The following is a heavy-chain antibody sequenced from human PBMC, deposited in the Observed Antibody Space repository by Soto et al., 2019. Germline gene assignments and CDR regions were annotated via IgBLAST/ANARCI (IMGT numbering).Heavy chain of an antibody. V-gene: IGHV4-38-2*01. Sequence: SETLSLTCGVSAYSISSDHYWGWVRQPPGKGLEWIGCVYHSGSSYNNPSLKGRLTISVDTSENRFILELSSVTAADTAVYYCARVLHDASGSFFDFWGPGTLVTVSS. D-gene: IGHD3-22*01. CDR1: AYSISSDHY. CDR3: ARVLHDASGSFFDF. CDR2: VYHSGSS. J-gene: IGHJ4*02.